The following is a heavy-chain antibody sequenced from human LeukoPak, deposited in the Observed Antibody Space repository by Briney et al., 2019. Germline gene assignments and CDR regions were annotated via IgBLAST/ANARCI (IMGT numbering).Heavy chain of an antibody. CDR1: GFTFDDYD. D-gene: IGHD4-17*01. CDR3: ARGKTTVTTFWFDP. V-gene: IGHV3-20*04. CDR2: INWNGGST. J-gene: IGHJ5*02. Sequence: PGGSLRLSCAASGFTFDDYDMSWVRQAPGKGLEWVSGINWNGGSTGYADSVKGRFTISRDNAKNSLYLQMNSLRAEDTAVYYCARGKTTVTTFWFDPWGQGTLVTVSS.